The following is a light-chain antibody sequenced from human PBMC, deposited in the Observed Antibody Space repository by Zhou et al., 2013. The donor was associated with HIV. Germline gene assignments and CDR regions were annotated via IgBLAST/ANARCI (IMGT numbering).Light chain of an antibody. Sequence: DIRMTQSPSSLSASVGDRVTFTCRASQSISNYLNWYQQKPGKAPNLLIYAASTLQTGVPSRFSGSGSGTVFTLTIASLQPEDFAVYYCHQTYSGHTFGPGTKVEI. CDR1: QSISNY. CDR3: HQTYSGHT. J-gene: IGKJ3*01. CDR2: AAS. V-gene: IGKV1-39*01.